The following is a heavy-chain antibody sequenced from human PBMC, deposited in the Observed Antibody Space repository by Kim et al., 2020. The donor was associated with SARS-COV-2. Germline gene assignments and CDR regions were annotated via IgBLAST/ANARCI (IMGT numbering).Heavy chain of an antibody. Sequence: SETLSLTCTVSGDSVSNYCWSWIRQTAGKGLEWIGRIFISGNPNYNTSLKGRVTILIDTSGIHFSLQLASLTAAHTAINYCSTGLSESIPLNYWCQGTMV. V-gene: IGHV4-4*07. CDR2: IFISGNP. CDR3: STGLSESIPLNY. J-gene: IGHJ4*02. D-gene: IGHD2-21*01. CDR1: GDSVSNYC.